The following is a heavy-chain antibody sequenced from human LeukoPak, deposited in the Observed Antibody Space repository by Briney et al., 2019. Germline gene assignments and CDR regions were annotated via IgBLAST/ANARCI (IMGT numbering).Heavy chain of an antibody. D-gene: IGHD3-22*01. J-gene: IGHJ5*02. CDR1: GFTFSNFW. V-gene: IGHV3-7*05. CDR3: ARYYYDSSGYLNIT. CDR2: IGQDGSEK. Sequence: GGSLRLSCAASGFTFSNFWMSWVRQAPGKGLEWVANIGQDGSEKYYVDSGKGRFTISRDNAKKSLSLQMNSLRAEDTAVYYCARYYYDSSGYLNITWGQGTLVTVSS.